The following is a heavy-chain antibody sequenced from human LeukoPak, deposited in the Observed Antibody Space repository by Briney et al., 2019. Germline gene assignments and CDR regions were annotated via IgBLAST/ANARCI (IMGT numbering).Heavy chain of an antibody. J-gene: IGHJ4*02. V-gene: IGHV4-34*01. D-gene: IGHD3-9*01. Sequence: SETLSLTCAVYGGSFSGYYWTWIRQSPEKGLEWIGEINHSGSTSYNPSLKSQVTISVDTSKNQLSLKLTSVTAADTAVYYCARGPLLTHRRYFDFWGQGTLVTVSS. CDR3: ARGPLLTHRRYFDF. CDR1: GGSFSGYY. CDR2: INHSGST.